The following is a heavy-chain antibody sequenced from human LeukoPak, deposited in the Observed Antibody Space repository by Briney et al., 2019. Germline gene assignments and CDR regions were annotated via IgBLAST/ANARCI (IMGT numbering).Heavy chain of an antibody. V-gene: IGHV3-30-3*01. D-gene: IGHD1-26*01. CDR3: ARGVREPEELPFDY. Sequence: GGALRLSCAAPGFPLSSYTMHWVRPAPGKGLGGVAVISYDGSNKYYADSVKGRFTISRDNSKNMLYMQMNSLRAEDTALYYCARGVREPEELPFDYWGQGTLVTVSS. J-gene: IGHJ4*02. CDR1: GFPLSSYT. CDR2: ISYDGSNK.